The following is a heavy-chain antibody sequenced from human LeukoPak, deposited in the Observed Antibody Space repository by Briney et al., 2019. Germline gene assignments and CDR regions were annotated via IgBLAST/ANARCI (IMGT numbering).Heavy chain of an antibody. CDR2: ISGSGGST. V-gene: IGHV3-23*01. J-gene: IGHJ4*02. D-gene: IGHD2-2*01. Sequence: GGSLRLSCAASGFTFSSYAMSWVRQAPGKGLEWVSAISGSGGSTYYADSVKGRFTISRDNSKNTLYLQMNSLRAEDTAVYYCAKDGVLGCSSTSCYSGYIDYWGQGTLVTVSS. CDR1: GFTFSSYA. CDR3: AKDGVLGCSSTSCYSGYIDY.